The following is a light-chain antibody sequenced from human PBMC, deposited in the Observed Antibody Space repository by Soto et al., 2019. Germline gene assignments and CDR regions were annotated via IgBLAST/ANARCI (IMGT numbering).Light chain of an antibody. J-gene: IGKJ1*01. CDR1: QSIGSS. CDR2: DAS. V-gene: IGKV1-5*01. CDR3: QQYYSYPWT. Sequence: DIQMTQSPSTLSASVGDRVTITCRASQSIGSSLAWYQQKPGKAPNLLISDASSLESGVPSRFSGSGSGTDFTLTISCLQSEDFATYYCQQYYSYPWTFGQGTKVDIK.